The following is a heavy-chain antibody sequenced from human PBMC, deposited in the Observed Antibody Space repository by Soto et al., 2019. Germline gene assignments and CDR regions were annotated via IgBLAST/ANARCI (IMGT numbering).Heavy chain of an antibody. J-gene: IGHJ6*02. Sequence: GGSLRLSCAASGFTFSSYAMHWVRQAPGKGLEWVAVISYDGSNKYYADSVKGRFTISRDNSKNTLYLQMNSLRAEDTAVYYCARTYGYSYEPYYYGMDVWGQGTTVTVSS. CDR1: GFTFSSYA. D-gene: IGHD5-18*01. V-gene: IGHV3-30-3*01. CDR3: ARTYGYSYEPYYYGMDV. CDR2: ISYDGSNK.